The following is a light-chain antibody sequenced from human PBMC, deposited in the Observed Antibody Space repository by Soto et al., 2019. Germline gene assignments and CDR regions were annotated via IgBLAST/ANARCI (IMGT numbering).Light chain of an antibody. V-gene: IGKV2-28*01. CDR3: LQGLKPPPT. CDR1: QSLLHSNGYNY. Sequence: DTVMTQSPLSLLVTPGEPASISCRSSQSLLHSNGYNYLDWYLQKPGQAPQLLIHLGSNRASGVPDRFSGSGSGTDFTLKISRVEAEDVGVYYCLQGLKPPPTFGQGPKVEIK. J-gene: IGKJ1*01. CDR2: LGS.